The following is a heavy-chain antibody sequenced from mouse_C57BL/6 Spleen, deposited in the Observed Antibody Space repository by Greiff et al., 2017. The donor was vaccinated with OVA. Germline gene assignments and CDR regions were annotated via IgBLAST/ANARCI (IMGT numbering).Heavy chain of an antibody. J-gene: IGHJ3*01. D-gene: IGHD1-1*01. V-gene: IGHV1-50*01. CDR3: ARGFSAVVDPFAY. CDR2: IDPSDSYN. Sequence: QVQLQQPGAELVKPGASVKLSCKASGYTFTSYWMQWVKQRPGQGLEWIGEIDPSDSYNNYNQKFKGKATLTVDTSSSTAYMQLSSLTSEDSAVYYCARGFSAVVDPFAYWGQGTLVTVSA. CDR1: GYTFTSYW.